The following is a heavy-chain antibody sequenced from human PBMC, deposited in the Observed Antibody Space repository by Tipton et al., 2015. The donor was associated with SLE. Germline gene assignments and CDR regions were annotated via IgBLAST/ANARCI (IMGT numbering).Heavy chain of an antibody. CDR2: ISSSGSTI. Sequence: SLRLSCAASGFTFSSYAMSWVRQAPGKGLEWVSYISSSGSTIHYADSVKGRFTISRDNAKNSLYLQMNSLRAEDTAVYYCARAGRGDYYDYVWGSYGEGNAFDIWGQGTMVTVSS. J-gene: IGHJ3*02. CDR1: GFTFSSYA. V-gene: IGHV3-48*03. CDR3: ARAGRGDYYDYVWGSYGEGNAFDI. D-gene: IGHD3-16*01.